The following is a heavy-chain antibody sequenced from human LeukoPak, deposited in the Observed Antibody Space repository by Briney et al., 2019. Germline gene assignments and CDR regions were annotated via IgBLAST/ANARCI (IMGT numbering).Heavy chain of an antibody. CDR3: ATFAGGVPGGLLL. CDR2: IKKDGSEK. V-gene: IGHV3-7*01. J-gene: IGHJ6*04. D-gene: IGHD2-8*02. CDR1: GFTSRSFW. Sequence: PGGSLRLSCVASGFTSRSFWMSWVRRPPGKGLEWVANIKKDGSEKEYVDSVKGRFSIFRDNAKNSVYLQMNSLRAEDTAVYYCATFAGGVPGGLLLWGKGTTVIVSS.